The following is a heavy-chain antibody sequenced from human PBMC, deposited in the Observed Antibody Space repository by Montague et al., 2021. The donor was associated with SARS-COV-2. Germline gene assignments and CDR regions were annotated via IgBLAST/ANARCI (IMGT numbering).Heavy chain of an antibody. D-gene: IGHD5-12*01. CDR3: ARGWVATIPHMDN. J-gene: IGHJ4*02. V-gene: IGHV6-1*01. CDR2: TYYRSKWHN. CDR1: GDSVSSNSAA. Sequence: CAISGDSVSSNSAAWNWIRQSPLRGLEWLGRTYYRSKWHNDYAVSVKSRITINPDTSKNQFCLQLKSVTPEDTAVYYCARGWVATIPHMDNWGQGSLVIVSS.